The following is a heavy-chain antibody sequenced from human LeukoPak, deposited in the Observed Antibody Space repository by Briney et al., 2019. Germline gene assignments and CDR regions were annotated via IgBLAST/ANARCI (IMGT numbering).Heavy chain of an antibody. CDR3: ARVDIVATISKYYFDY. CDR2: IGTAGDT. J-gene: IGHJ4*02. D-gene: IGHD5-12*01. CDR1: GFTFSSYD. Sequence: GGPLRLSCAASGFTFSSYDMHWVRQATGKGLEWVSAIGTAGDTYYPGSVKGRLTISRENAKNSLYLQMNSLRAGDTAVYYCARVDIVATISKYYFDYWGQGTLVTVSS. V-gene: IGHV3-13*01.